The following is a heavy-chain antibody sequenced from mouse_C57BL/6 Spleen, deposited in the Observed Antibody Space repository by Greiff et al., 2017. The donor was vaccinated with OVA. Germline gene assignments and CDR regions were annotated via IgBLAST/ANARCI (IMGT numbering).Heavy chain of an antibody. CDR2: IYPGDGDT. D-gene: IGHD2-4*01. V-gene: IGHV1-82*01. J-gene: IGHJ2*01. Sequence: QVQLQQSGPELVKPGASVKISCKASGYAFSSSWMNWVKQRPGKGLEWIGRIYPGDGDTNYNGKFKGKATLTADKSSSTAYMQLSSLTSEDSAVYFCARAYDYDGGYFDYWGQGTTLTVSS. CDR1: GYAFSSSW. CDR3: ARAYDYDGGYFDY.